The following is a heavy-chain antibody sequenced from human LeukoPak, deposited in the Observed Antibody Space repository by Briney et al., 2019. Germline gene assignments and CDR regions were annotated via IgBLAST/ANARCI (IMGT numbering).Heavy chain of an antibody. V-gene: IGHV1-2*02. J-gene: IGHJ4*02. CDR3: ARGEWFGESHFEY. CDR2: INPNSGGT. Sequence: ASVKVSCKASGYTFTGYYMHWVRQAPGQGLEWMGWINPNSGGTNYAQKFQGRVTMTRDTSISTAYMELSRLGSDDTAVYYCARGEWFGESHFEYWGQGTLVTVSS. D-gene: IGHD3-10*01. CDR1: GYTFTGYY.